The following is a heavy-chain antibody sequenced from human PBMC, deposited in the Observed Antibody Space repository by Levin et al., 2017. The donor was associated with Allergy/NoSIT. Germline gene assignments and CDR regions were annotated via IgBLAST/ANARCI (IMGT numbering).Heavy chain of an antibody. CDR1: GFSFSDYA. CDR2: ITGGGFNT. J-gene: IGHJ3*01. V-gene: IGHV3-23*01. Sequence: QPGGSLRLSCVASGFSFSDYAMTWVRQAPGKGLEWVSVITGGGFNTYYGDSVKGRFTVSRDNSKNTLYLELNSLRAEDTAVYYCAKKQGGTSGFSFDVWGQGTMVTVSS. CDR3: AKKQGGTSGFSFDV. D-gene: IGHD1/OR15-1a*01.